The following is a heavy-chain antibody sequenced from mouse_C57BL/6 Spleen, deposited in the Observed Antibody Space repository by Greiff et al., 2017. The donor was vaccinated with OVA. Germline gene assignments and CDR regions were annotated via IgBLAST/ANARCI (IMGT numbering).Heavy chain of an antibody. CDR2: ISDGGSYT. CDR3: ARDELGRFAY. J-gene: IGHJ3*01. D-gene: IGHD4-1*01. Sequence: EVKLMESGGGLVKPGGSLKLSCAASGFTFSSYAMSWVRQTPEKRLEWVATISDGGSYTYYPDNVKGRFTISRDNAKNNLYLQMSHLKSEDTAMYYCARDELGRFAYWGQGTLVTVSA. CDR1: GFTFSSYA. V-gene: IGHV5-4*01.